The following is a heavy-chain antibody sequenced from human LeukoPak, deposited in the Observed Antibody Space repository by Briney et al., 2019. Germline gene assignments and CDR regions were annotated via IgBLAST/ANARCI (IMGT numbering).Heavy chain of an antibody. D-gene: IGHD5-12*01. CDR1: GFTFRSYS. V-gene: IGHV3-30*18. J-gene: IGHJ6*02. CDR2: ISNDGSNT. Sequence: GGSLRLSCAASGFTFRSYSMNWVRQAPGKGLEWVALISNDGSNTYYEDSVKGRFTISRDNSKNTLYLQMDSLRAEDTAVYYCAKDRGSGTYNSYGMDVWGQGTTVTVSS. CDR3: AKDRGSGTYNSYGMDV.